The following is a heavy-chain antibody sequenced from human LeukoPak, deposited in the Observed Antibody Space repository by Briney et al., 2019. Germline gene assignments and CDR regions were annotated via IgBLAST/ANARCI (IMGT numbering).Heavy chain of an antibody. J-gene: IGHJ6*02. V-gene: IGHV3-23*01. CDR3: IRGAASGSYYGFDV. CDR2: MSGSGGST. D-gene: IGHD1-26*01. Sequence: GGSLRLSCAASGFTFSSYAMSWVRQTPGKGLEWVSAMSGSGGSTYYADSVKGRFTISRDNSKNTAYLQMNSLKTEDTAVYYCIRGAASGSYYGFDVWGQGATVTVSS. CDR1: GFTFSSYA.